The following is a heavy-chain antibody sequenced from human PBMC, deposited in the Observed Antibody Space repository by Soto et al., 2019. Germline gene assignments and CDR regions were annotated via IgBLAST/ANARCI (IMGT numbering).Heavy chain of an antibody. V-gene: IGHV1-18*01. CDR3: ARELGIAAAGEYYYYYGMDV. CDR2: ISAYNGNT. J-gene: IGHJ6*02. D-gene: IGHD6-13*01. CDR1: GYTFTSYG. Sequence: ASVKVSCKASGYTFTSYGISCVRQAPGQGLEWMGWISAYNGNTNYAQKLQGRVTMTTDTSTSTAYMELRSLRSDDTAVYYCARELGIAAAGEYYYYYGMDVWGQGTTVTVSS.